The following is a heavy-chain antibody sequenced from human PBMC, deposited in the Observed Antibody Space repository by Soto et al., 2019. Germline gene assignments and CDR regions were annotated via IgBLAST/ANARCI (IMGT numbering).Heavy chain of an antibody. J-gene: IGHJ6*02. D-gene: IGHD4-4*01. V-gene: IGHV4-31*03. CDR2: IYYSGST. Sequence: SETLSLTCTVSGGSISSGGYYWSWIRQHPGKGLEWIGYIYYSGSTYYNPSLKSRVTISVDTSKNQFSLKLSSVTAADTAVYYCARDGHSNPRRGYYYYGMDVWGQGTTVTVSS. CDR1: GGSISSGGYY. CDR3: ARDGHSNPRRGYYYYGMDV.